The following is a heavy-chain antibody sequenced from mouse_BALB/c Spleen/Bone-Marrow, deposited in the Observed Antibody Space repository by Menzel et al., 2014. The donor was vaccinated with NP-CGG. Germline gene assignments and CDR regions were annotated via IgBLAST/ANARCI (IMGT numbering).Heavy chain of an antibody. Sequence: VQLQQPGAELVKPGASVKLSCKASGYTFTSYWMHWVMLRPGQGLEWFLDINPSNGRTNYNEKFKSKATLTVDKYSSTDYMQLSSLKSEDYAVYYRARCDYGNYIDNWGKGTTITVST. V-gene: IGHV1S81*02. CDR3: ARCDYGNYIDN. CDR2: INPSNGRT. D-gene: IGHD2-1*01. J-gene: IGHJ2*01. CDR1: GYTFTSYW.